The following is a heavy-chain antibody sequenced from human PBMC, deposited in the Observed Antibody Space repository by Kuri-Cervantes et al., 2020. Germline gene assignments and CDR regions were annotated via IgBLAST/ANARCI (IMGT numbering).Heavy chain of an antibody. CDR3: ARGLMNIGPPVYMDV. CDR2: INPNSGGT. D-gene: IGHD2-8*01. V-gene: IGHV1-2*02. CDR1: GFTFTSYD. J-gene: IGHJ6*03. Sequence: ASVKVSCKASGFTFTSYDIIWVRQATGQGLEWMGWINPNSGGTNYAQKFQGRVTMTRDTSISTAYMELSRLRSDDTAVYYCARGLMNIGPPVYMDVWGKGTTVTVSS.